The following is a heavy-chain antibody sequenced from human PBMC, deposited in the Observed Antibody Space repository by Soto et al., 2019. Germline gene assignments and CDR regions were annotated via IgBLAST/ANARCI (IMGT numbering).Heavy chain of an antibody. J-gene: IGHJ4*02. V-gene: IGHV4-59*08. CDR1: GGSISSYY. CDR2: IYYSGST. Sequence: SETLSLTCTVSGGSISSYYWSWIRQPPGKGLEWIGYIYYSGSTNYNPSLKSRVTISVDTSKNQFSLKLSSVTAADTAVYYCARRTYYYDSSGYFEYYFDYWGQGTLVNVSS. D-gene: IGHD3-22*01. CDR3: ARRTYYYDSSGYFEYYFDY.